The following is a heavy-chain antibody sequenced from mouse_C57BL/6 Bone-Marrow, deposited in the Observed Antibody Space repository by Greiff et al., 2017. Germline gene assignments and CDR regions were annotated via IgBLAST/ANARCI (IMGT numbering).Heavy chain of an antibody. D-gene: IGHD2-3*01. V-gene: IGHV1-69*01. CDR3: ANDGYFWYFDV. Sequence: VKLQQPGAELVMPGASVKLSCKASGYTFTSYWTHWVKQRPGQGLEWIGEIDPSDSYTNYNQKFKGKSTLTVDKSSSTAYMQLSSLTSEDSAVYYCANDGYFWYFDVWGTGTTVTVSS. J-gene: IGHJ1*03. CDR1: GYTFTSYW. CDR2: IDPSDSYT.